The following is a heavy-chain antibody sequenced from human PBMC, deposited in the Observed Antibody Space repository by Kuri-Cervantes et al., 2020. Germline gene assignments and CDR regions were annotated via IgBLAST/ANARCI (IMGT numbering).Heavy chain of an antibody. CDR3: ARTDYGDLWADAFDI. Sequence: ETLSLTCAASGFTFSSYWMSWVRQAPGKGLEWVANIKQDGSEKYYVDSVKGRFTISRDNAKNSLYLQMNSLRAEDTAVYYCARTDYGDLWADAFDIWGQGTMVTVSS. J-gene: IGHJ3*02. CDR2: IKQDGSEK. V-gene: IGHV3-7*01. CDR1: GFTFSSYW. D-gene: IGHD4-17*01.